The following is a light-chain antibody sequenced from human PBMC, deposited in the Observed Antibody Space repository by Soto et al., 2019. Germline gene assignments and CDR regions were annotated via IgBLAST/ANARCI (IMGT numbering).Light chain of an antibody. CDR1: SSDVGGYNY. CDR2: EVS. V-gene: IGLV2-8*01. J-gene: IGLJ2*01. CDR3: SSYAGSNNGHVV. Sequence: QSVLTQPPSASGSPGQSVTISCTGTSSDVGGYNYVSWYQQHPGKAPKLMIYEVSKRPSGVPDRFSGSKSGNTASLTVSGLQAEDEADYYCSSYAGSNNGHVVFGGGTKDTVL.